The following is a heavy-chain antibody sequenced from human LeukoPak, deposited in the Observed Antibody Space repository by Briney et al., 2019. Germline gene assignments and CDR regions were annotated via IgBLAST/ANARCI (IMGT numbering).Heavy chain of an antibody. CDR2: IHPDSGGT. CDR1: GYTFTGYY. V-gene: IGHV1-2*02. Sequence: ASVKVSCKTSGYTFTGYYIQWVRQAPGQGLEWMGWIHPDSGGTNYAQKFQGRVTVTRDTSISTAYMELSSLISDDTAVYYCPRGVSHWSHGSGFNYWGQGTLVTVSS. CDR3: PRGVSHWSHGSGFNY. D-gene: IGHD3-10*01. J-gene: IGHJ4*02.